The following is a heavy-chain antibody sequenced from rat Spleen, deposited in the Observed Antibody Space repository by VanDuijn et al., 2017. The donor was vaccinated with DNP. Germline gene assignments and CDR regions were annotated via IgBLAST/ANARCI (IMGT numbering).Heavy chain of an antibody. D-gene: IGHD1-6*01. V-gene: IGHV5-7*01. J-gene: IGHJ2*01. CDR1: GFTFSNND. CDR3: TTHTTDYYFDY. CDR2: ITYDGSNT. Sequence: EVQLVESGGGLVQPGRSLTLSCVASGFTFSNNDMAWVRQSPKKGPEWVATITYDGSNTFYRDSVKGRFTISRDNAKSTLYLQMDSLRSEDTATYYCTTHTTDYYFDYWGQGVMVTVSS.